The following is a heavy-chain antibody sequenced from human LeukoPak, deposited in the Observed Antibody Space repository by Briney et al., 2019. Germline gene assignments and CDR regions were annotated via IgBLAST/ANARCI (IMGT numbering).Heavy chain of an antibody. CDR2: INPNSGGT. J-gene: IGHJ5*02. V-gene: IGHV1-2*02. CDR3: VRDREWLVQSDWFDP. CDR1: GYTFTGYY. Sequence: GPSVKVSCKASGYTFTGYYMHWVRQAPGQGLEWMGWINPNSGGTNYAQKFQGRVTMTRDTSISTAYMELSRLRSDDTAVYYCVRDREWLVQSDWFDPWGQGTLVTVSS. D-gene: IGHD6-19*01.